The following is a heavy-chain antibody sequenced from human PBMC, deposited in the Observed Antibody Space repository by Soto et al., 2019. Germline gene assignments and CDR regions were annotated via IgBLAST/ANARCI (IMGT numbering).Heavy chain of an antibody. J-gene: IGHJ6*02. CDR2: INHSGST. Sequence: SETLSLTCAVYGGSFSGYYWSWIRQPPGKGLEWIGEINHSGSTNYNPSLKSRVTISVDTSKNQFSLKLSSVTAADTAVYFCARGRRLWFGESTPKFYYYGLDVWGQGTTVTVSS. V-gene: IGHV4-34*01. CDR3: ARGRRLWFGESTPKFYYYGLDV. D-gene: IGHD3-10*01. CDR1: GGSFSGYY.